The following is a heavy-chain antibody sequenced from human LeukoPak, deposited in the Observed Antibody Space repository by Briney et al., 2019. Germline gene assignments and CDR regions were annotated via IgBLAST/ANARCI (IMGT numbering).Heavy chain of an antibody. Sequence: GGSLRLSCAASGFTFSNYGLHWVRQAQGKGLEWVAIIWYDGSNKYYADSVKGRFTISSDNSKNTLYLQMNSLRAEDTAVYYCARDGGYGGNPNDAFDMWGQGTMVTVSS. V-gene: IGHV3-33*01. CDR1: GFTFSNYG. CDR3: ARDGGYGGNPNDAFDM. J-gene: IGHJ3*02. CDR2: IWYDGSNK. D-gene: IGHD4-23*01.